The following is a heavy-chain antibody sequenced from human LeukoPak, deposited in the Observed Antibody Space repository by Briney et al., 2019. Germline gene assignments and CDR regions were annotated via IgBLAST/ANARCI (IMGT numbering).Heavy chain of an antibody. CDR1: GFTFSSYW. Sequence: GGSLRLSCAASGFTFSSYWMHCVRQAPGKGLVWVSRINSDGSSTSCADSVKGRFTISRDNAKNTLYLQMNSLRAEDTAVYYCARGPSSVTSPLAYWGQGTLVTVSS. V-gene: IGHV3-74*01. CDR2: INSDGSST. CDR3: ARGPSSVTSPLAY. D-gene: IGHD4-17*01. J-gene: IGHJ4*02.